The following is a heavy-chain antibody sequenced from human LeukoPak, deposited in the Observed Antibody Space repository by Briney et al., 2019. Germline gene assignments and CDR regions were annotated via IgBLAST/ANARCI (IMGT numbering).Heavy chain of an antibody. J-gene: IGHJ1*01. Sequence: QSGGSLRLSCAASGFTFRNYVIHWVRQAPGKGLEWVAVTSSDLNVKLYADSVKGRFTISRDNAKNSLYLQMNSLRAEDTAVYYCASWYSGMPRGQGTLVTVSS. V-gene: IGHV3-30-3*01. CDR3: ASWYSGMP. D-gene: IGHD1-26*01. CDR1: GFTFRNYV. CDR2: TSSDLNVK.